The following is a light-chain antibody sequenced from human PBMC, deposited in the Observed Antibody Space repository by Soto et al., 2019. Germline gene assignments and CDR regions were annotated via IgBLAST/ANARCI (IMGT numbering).Light chain of an antibody. CDR1: QSVSSSY. CDR3: QQYGSSSYT. Sequence: EIVLTQSPGTLSLSPGERATLSCRASQSVSSSYLAWYQQKPGQAPRLLIYGASGRATGIPDRFSGSGSGTDFTLTISRLEPEDFAVDYCQQYGSSSYTFGQGTKLESK. CDR2: GAS. V-gene: IGKV3-20*01. J-gene: IGKJ2*01.